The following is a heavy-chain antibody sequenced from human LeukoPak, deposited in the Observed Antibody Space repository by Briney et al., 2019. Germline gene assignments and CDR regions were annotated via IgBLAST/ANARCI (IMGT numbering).Heavy chain of an antibody. CDR1: GGSFSGYY. V-gene: IGHV4-34*01. Sequence: PSETLSLTCAVYGGSFSGYYWSWIRQPPWKGLEWIGSIYYSGSTYYNPSLKSRVTISVDTSKNQFSLKLSSVTAADTAVYYCARRGVRGVILYYMDVWGKGTTVTVSS. CDR2: IYYSGST. J-gene: IGHJ6*03. D-gene: IGHD3-10*01. CDR3: ARRGVRGVILYYMDV.